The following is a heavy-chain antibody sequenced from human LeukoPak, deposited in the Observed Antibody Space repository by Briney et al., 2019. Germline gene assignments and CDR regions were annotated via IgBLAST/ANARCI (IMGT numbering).Heavy chain of an antibody. CDR2: IYSSGST. D-gene: IGHD3-16*02. CDR1: GGSISSYY. J-gene: IGHJ3*02. V-gene: IGHV4-4*07. CDR3: ASGFADYVWGSYRPDWGAFDI. Sequence: SETLSLTRTVSGGSISSYYWSWIRQPAGKGLEWIGRIYSSGSTDYNPSLKSRVTMSVDTSKNQFSLKLSSVTAADTAVYYCASGFADYVWGSYRPDWGAFDIWGQGTMVTVSS.